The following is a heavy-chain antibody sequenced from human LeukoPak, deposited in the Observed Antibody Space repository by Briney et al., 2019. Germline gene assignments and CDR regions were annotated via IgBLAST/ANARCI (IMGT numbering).Heavy chain of an antibody. D-gene: IGHD6-13*01. CDR2: IYYSGST. V-gene: IGHV4-39*07. CDR3: ASVVDARIAAAGLDDY. CDR1: GGSISSSSYY. J-gene: IGHJ4*02. Sequence: SETLSLTCTVSGGSISSSSYYWGWIRQPPGKGLEWIGSIYYSGSTYYNPSLKSRVTISVDTSKNQFSLKLSSVTAADTAVYYCASVVDARIAAAGLDDYWGQGTLVTVSS.